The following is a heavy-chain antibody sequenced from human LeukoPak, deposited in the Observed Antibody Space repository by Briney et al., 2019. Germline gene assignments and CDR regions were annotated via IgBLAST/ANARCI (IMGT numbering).Heavy chain of an antibody. D-gene: IGHD4-23*01. CDR1: GGSITSYH. J-gene: IGHJ3*01. CDR3: ARAGGNSETDAFDV. Sequence: PSETLSLTCTVSGGSITSYHWGWIRQPPGKGLELMGCIHYSGSTNYNPSLKSRVTISVDTSKNQFSLKLSSVTAADTAVYYCARAGGNSETDAFDVWGQGTMVTVSS. CDR2: IHYSGST. V-gene: IGHV4-59*13.